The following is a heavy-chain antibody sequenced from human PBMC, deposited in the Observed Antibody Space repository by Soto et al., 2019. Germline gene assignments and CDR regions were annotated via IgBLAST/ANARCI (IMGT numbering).Heavy chain of an antibody. V-gene: IGHV3-23*01. Sequence: EVHLSESGGGLVQPGASLRISCAASGFIFSDYAMTWVRQAPGRGLEWVSGISGSGESIYYADSVEGRFTISRDNSKNTLYLQTNSLRGDDTAVYYCARDRHGSGWYTYYFYTLAVWGQGTTVTVSS. CDR3: ARDRHGSGWYTYYFYTLAV. CDR2: ISGSGESI. J-gene: IGHJ6*02. CDR1: GFIFSDYA. D-gene: IGHD6-13*01.